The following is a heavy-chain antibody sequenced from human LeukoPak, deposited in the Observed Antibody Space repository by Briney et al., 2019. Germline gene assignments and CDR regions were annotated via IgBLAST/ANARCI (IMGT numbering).Heavy chain of an antibody. Sequence: SETLSLTCTVSGPISGYYWSWIRQPPGKGLEWIGYIYTSGSTNYNPSLESRVTISVDTSKNQFSLDLSSVTAADTAVYYCARQKCTSASCLTKNAFGSWGQGTMVTVSS. CDR1: GPISGYY. D-gene: IGHD2-2*01. CDR3: ARQKCTSASCLTKNAFGS. V-gene: IGHV4-4*09. J-gene: IGHJ3*02. CDR2: IYTSGST.